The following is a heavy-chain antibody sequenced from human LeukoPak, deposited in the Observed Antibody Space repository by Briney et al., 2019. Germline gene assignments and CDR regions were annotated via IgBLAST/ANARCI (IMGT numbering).Heavy chain of an antibody. CDR2: IYPGDSDT. Sequence: GESLKISCKGSGYSFTSYWIAWVRQMPGKGLEWMGIIYPGDSDTKYSPSFKGLLTISADKSISTAYLQWSSLKASDTATYYCARRKDGVDVWGQGTTVTVS. CDR3: ARRKDGVDV. CDR1: GYSFTSYW. V-gene: IGHV5-51*01. J-gene: IGHJ6*02.